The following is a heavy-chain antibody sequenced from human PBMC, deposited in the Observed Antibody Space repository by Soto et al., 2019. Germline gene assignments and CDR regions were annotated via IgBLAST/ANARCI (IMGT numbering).Heavy chain of an antibody. CDR2: INPNSGGT. J-gene: IGHJ4*02. CDR1: GYTFTGYY. Sequence: ASVKVSCKASGYTFTGYYMHWVRRAPGQGLEWMGWINPNSGGTNYAQKFQGWVTMTRDTSISTAYMELSRLRSDDTAVYYCARGVDSPSGGEYCYSSGYYYFDDWGQGTLVTVSS. D-gene: IGHD3-22*01. CDR3: ARGVDSPSGGEYCYSSGYYYFDD. V-gene: IGHV1-2*04.